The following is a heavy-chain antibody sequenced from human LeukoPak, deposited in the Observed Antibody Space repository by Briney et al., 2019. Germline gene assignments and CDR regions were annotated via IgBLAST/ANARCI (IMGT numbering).Heavy chain of an antibody. CDR1: GYTFIVYY. J-gene: IGHJ4*02. CDR2: INPDSGGT. CDR3: ARVIGSGWFFDY. D-gene: IGHD6-19*01. Sequence: ASVTVSCKASGYTFIVYYTHWVRQAPGQGLEWMGWINPDSGGTNYAQKFQGRVTMTRDTSITTAYMELSGLRSDDTAVYYCARVIGSGWFFDYWGQGTLVTVSS. V-gene: IGHV1-2*02.